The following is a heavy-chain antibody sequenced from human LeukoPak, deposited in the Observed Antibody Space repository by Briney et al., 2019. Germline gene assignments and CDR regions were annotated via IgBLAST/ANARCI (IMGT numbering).Heavy chain of an antibody. CDR1: GFTFSSYG. Sequence: PGGSLRLSCAASGFTFSSYGMHWVRQAPGKGLEWVAVIWYDGGNKYYADSVKGRFTISRDNSKNTLYLQMNSLRAEDTAVYYCARDKDYYDSSGYYDYWGQGTLVTVSS. CDR2: IWYDGGNK. V-gene: IGHV3-33*01. J-gene: IGHJ4*02. D-gene: IGHD3-22*01. CDR3: ARDKDYYDSSGYYDY.